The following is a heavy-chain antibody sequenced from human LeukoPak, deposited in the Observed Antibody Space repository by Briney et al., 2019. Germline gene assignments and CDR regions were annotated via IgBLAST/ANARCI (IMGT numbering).Heavy chain of an antibody. V-gene: IGHV1-69*06. CDR2: IIPIFGTA. CDR3: AREGFYYDSSGSSAFDI. J-gene: IGHJ3*02. Sequence: GASVKVSCKASGYTFTSYDINWVRQATGQGLEWMGGIIPIFGTANYAQKFQGRVTITAGKSTSTAYMELSSLRSEDTAVYYCAREGFYYDSSGSSAFDIWGQGTMVTVSS. CDR1: GYTFTSYD. D-gene: IGHD3-22*01.